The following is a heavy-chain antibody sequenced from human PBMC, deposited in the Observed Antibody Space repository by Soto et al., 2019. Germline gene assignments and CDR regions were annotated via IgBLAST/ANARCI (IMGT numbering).Heavy chain of an antibody. CDR2: IYPGDSDA. CDR1: GYSYTTYW. D-gene: IGHD6-19*01. CDR3: ARPAQHTGWLCFDY. J-gene: IGHJ4*01. V-gene: IGHV5-51*01. Sequence: PMDSLKIPCEGSGYSYTTYWIEWVSRMAGKGLEWRGIIYPGDSDATYSPSFQGQVTISADKSISTAYLQWSSLKASDTAIYYCARPAQHTGWLCFDYWVHGA.